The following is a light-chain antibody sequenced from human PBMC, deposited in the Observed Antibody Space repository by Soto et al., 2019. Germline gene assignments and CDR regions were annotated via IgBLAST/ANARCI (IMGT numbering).Light chain of an antibody. Sequence: QSALTQPPSASGAPGQRVTIACSGSSSNVESNFVNWYQQLPGTAPKLLIYANSNRPSGVPDRFSGSKSGISASLAITGLQADDEADYYCQSYESSSLSGFVCGSGTKVTGL. CDR1: SSNVESNF. V-gene: IGLV1-40*01. CDR2: ANS. CDR3: QSYESSSLSGFV. J-gene: IGLJ1*01.